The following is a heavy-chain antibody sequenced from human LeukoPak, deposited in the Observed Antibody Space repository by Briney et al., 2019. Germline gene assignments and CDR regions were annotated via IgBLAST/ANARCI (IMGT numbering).Heavy chain of an antibody. J-gene: IGHJ4*02. CDR2: IYYSGST. CDR3: ARDGYNYLDY. CDR1: GGSISGYY. D-gene: IGHD5-24*01. V-gene: IGHV4-59*01. Sequence: PSETLSLTCTVSGGSISGYYWSWIRQPPGKGLEWLGYIYYSGSTYYNPSLKSRVTMSVDMSRNQFSLNLGSVTAADTAVYYCARDGYNYLDYWGQGTLVTASS.